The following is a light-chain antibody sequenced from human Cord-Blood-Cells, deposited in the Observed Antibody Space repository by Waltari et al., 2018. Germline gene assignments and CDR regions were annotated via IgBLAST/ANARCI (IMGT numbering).Light chain of an antibody. J-gene: IGKJ2*03. CDR3: QQYGSSPYS. Sequence: EIVLTQPPGPLSLSPGERATPPCRASQSVSSSYLAWYQQKPGQAPRLLIYGASSRATGIPDRFSGSGSGTDFTLTISRLEPEDFAVYYCQQYGSSPYSFGQGTKLEIK. CDR2: GAS. V-gene: IGKV3-20*01. CDR1: QSVSSSY.